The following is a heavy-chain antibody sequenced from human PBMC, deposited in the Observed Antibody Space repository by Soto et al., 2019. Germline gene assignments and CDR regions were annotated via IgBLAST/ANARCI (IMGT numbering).Heavy chain of an antibody. CDR1: GFTFSSYG. V-gene: IGHV3-30*18. J-gene: IGHJ6*02. Sequence: GGSLRLRNAASGFTFSSYGMHRVRQAPGKGLEGVAAISYDGTNRNYADSVKGRFTISRDNSKNTLYLQMNSLRAEDTAVYYCAKFGYSYGSYYYAMDVWGQGTTVTVSS. CDR2: ISYDGTNR. CDR3: AKFGYSYGSYYYAMDV. D-gene: IGHD5-18*01.